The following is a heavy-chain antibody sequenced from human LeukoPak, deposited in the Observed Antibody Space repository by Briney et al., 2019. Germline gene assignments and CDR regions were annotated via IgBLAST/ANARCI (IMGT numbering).Heavy chain of an antibody. V-gene: IGHV4-31*02. Sequence: TLTLTCTVSGGSFSSGGYNWSRMGQGPGLGLEWIMNIYYSGSNYYDSSLKGRVTISVDTSKNQFSLKLSSVTAADTAVYYCARDRNTGDDAFDIWGQGTMVTVSS. CDR1: GGSFSSGGYN. CDR2: IYYSGSN. CDR3: ARDRNTGDDAFDI. D-gene: IGHD5-18*01. J-gene: IGHJ3*02.